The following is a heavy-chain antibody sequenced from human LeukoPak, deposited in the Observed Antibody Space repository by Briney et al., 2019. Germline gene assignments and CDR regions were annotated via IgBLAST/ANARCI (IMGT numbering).Heavy chain of an antibody. CDR1: GFTVSSNY. D-gene: IGHD5-18*01. V-gene: IGHV3-66*01. J-gene: IGHJ4*02. CDR2: IYSGGNT. CDR3: ARDRGTAMVLYYFDY. Sequence: GGSLRLSCAASGFTVSSNYMSWVRQAPGKGLEWVSVIYSGGNTYYADSVKGRFTISRDNSKNTLYLQMNSLRAEDTAVYYCARDRGTAMVLYYFDYWGQGTLVTVSS.